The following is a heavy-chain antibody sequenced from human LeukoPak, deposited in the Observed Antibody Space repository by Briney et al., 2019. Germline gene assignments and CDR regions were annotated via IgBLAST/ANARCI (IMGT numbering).Heavy chain of an antibody. V-gene: IGHV3-7*01. Sequence: PGGSLRLSCAASGFTFSIYWMSWVRQAPGKGLEWVANIKPDGSEEFYADSVRGRFTISRDNSKNTLYLQMNSLRPEDTAVYYCAKDPRLYDSSGYFPDWGQGTRVTVSS. CDR1: GFTFSIYW. D-gene: IGHD3-22*01. CDR2: IKPDGSEE. CDR3: AKDPRLYDSSGYFPD. J-gene: IGHJ4*02.